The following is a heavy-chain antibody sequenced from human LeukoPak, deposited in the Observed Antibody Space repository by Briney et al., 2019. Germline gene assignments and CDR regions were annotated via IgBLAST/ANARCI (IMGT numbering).Heavy chain of an antibody. D-gene: IGHD3-9*01. Sequence: SETLSLTCTVSGGSISSYYWSWTRQPAGKGLEWIGRIYTSGSTNYNPSLKSRVTMSVDTSKNQFSLKLSSVTAADTAVYYCARDTPPGVRYSPTYYYYGMDVWGQGTTVTVSS. CDR3: ARDTPPGVRYSPTYYYYGMDV. J-gene: IGHJ6*02. CDR2: IYTSGST. CDR1: GGSISSYY. V-gene: IGHV4-4*07.